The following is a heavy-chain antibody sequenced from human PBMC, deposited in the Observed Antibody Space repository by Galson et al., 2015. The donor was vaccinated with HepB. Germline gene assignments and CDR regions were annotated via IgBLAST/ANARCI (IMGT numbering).Heavy chain of an antibody. CDR3: ARASYYDFWSGSHDHDAFDI. V-gene: IGHV4-4*02. J-gene: IGHJ3*02. CDR2: IYHSGST. Sequence: ETLSLTCAVSGGSISSSNWWSWVRQPPGKGLEWIGEIYHSGSTNYNPSLKSRVTISVDKSKNQFSLKLSSVTAADTAVYYCARASYYDFWSGSHDHDAFDIWGQGTMVTVSS. D-gene: IGHD3-3*01. CDR1: GGSISSSNW.